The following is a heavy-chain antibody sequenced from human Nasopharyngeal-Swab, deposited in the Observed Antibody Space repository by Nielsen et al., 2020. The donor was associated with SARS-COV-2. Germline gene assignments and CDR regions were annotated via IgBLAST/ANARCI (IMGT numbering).Heavy chain of an antibody. CDR1: GSTFSIYW. J-gene: IGHJ4*02. D-gene: IGHD3-16*02. Sequence: GGSLRPSGAASGSTFSIYWMHWVRQAPGKGLVWVSRINSDGSSTSYADSVKGRFTISRDNAKNTLYLQMNSLRAEDTAVYYCASDLGYYDYVWGSSRIKDFDYWGQGTLVTVSS. CDR2: INSDGSST. V-gene: IGHV3-74*01. CDR3: ASDLGYYDYVWGSSRIKDFDY.